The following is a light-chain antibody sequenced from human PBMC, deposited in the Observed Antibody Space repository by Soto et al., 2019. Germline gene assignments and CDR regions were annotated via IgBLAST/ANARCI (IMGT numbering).Light chain of an antibody. CDR3: CSYVATYV. CDR2: DVS. CDR1: SSNLGSFNY. J-gene: IGLJ1*01. Sequence: QSALTQPRSVSGSPGQSVTISCTGTSSNLGSFNYVSWYQQHPGKAPKLIIYDVSKRPSGVPDRFSGSKSGNTASLTISGLQAEDEADYYCCSYVATYVFGTGTNLTVL. V-gene: IGLV2-11*01.